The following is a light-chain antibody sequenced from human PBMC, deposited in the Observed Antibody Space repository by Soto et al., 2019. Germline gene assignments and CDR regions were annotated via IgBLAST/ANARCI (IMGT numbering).Light chain of an antibody. V-gene: IGKV1-5*01. CDR2: DAS. CDR3: QQYDSFSWT. CDR1: HSVSTW. J-gene: IGKJ1*01. Sequence: DIQMTQFPSTLSASIGDRVTITCRASHSVSTWLAWYQQKPGRAPKSLIYDASILESGVPSRFSGSGSGTEFTLTISSLQPDDLATYYCQQYDSFSWTFGQGTKVDI.